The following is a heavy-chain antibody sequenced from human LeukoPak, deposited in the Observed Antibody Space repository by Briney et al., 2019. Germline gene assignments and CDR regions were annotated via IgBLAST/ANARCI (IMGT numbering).Heavy chain of an antibody. Sequence: SETLSLTCTVSGGSISSYYWSWIRQPPGEGLEWIGYIYYSGSTKYNPSLKSRVTISVDTSKNQFSLKLSSVTAADTAVYYCAREEIAAAGLDYWGQGTLVTVSS. CDR3: AREEIAAAGLDY. V-gene: IGHV4-59*01. J-gene: IGHJ4*02. CDR2: IYYSGST. CDR1: GGSISSYY. D-gene: IGHD6-13*01.